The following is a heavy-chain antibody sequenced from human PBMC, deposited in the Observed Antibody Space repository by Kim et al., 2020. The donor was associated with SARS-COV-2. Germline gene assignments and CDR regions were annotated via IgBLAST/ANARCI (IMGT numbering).Heavy chain of an antibody. CDR3: AREIITIVVVVAADNWFDP. V-gene: IGHV4-39*07. CDR1: GGSISSSSYY. J-gene: IGHJ5*02. Sequence: SETLSLTCTVSGGSISSSSYYWGWIRQPPGKGLEWIGSIYYSGSTYYNPSLKSRVTISVDTSKNQFSLKLSSVTAADTAVYYCAREIITIVVVVAADNWFDPWGQGTLVTVSS. CDR2: IYYSGST. D-gene: IGHD2-15*01.